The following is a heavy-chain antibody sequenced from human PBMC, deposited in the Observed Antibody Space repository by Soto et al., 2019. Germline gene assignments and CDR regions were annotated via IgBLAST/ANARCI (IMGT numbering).Heavy chain of an antibody. J-gene: IGHJ4*02. Sequence: KPSETLSLTCAVSGASFNAYYWSWIRQAPGKGLEWIGEINYSGSSNYNPSLKSRVAMSADRSNNQFSLKVNSVTAADTAIYYCARDANGYQYGSYFDYRGPGALVTVSS. V-gene: IGHV4-34*01. CDR3: ARDANGYQYGSYFDY. CDR1: GASFNAYY. D-gene: IGHD3-10*01. CDR2: INYSGSS.